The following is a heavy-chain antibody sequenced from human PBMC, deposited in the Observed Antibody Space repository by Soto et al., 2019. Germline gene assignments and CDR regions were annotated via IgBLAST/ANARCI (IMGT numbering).Heavy chain of an antibody. V-gene: IGHV4-39*01. CDR1: GDSIGTTHSY. CDR3: ARHEGNGNVWPLDY. Sequence: SETLSLTCTVSGDSIGTTHSYWAWIRQSPGKGLEWIGNIHYSGSTYYMPSLRSRVTLSVDTSKKQFSLRLTSVTAEDTAVYYCARHEGNGNVWPLDYWGQGILGTVSS. D-gene: IGHD2-8*01. J-gene: IGHJ4*02. CDR2: IHYSGST.